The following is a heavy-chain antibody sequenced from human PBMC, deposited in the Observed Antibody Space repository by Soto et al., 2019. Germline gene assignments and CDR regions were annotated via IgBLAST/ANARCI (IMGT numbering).Heavy chain of an antibody. CDR3: AKDPDGYNNAFDI. J-gene: IGHJ3*02. D-gene: IGHD4-4*01. V-gene: IGHV3-9*01. CDR1: GFTFDDYA. CDR2: ISWNSGSI. Sequence: SLRLSCAASGFTFDDYAIQWVRQAPGKGLECVSGISWNSGSIGYADSVKCRFTIYRDNAKNSLYLQMNSLRAEDTALYYCAKDPDGYNNAFDISGQGTMVTLSS.